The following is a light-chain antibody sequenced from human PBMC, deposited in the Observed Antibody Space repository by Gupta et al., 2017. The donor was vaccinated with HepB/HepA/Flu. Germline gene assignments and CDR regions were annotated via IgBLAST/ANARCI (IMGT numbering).Light chain of an antibody. V-gene: IGKV2-30*01. Sequence: VVLPQSPLSLPVTLGQPSSISCTSSRSLVSTGGNTYFDWFHQGPGQFPRRLIYEVSKGESGVPDRFSGSGSGTDFTLKISRVEAEDLAGYYCKQYKGRPQTFGQGTKVEIK. CDR3: KQYKGRPQT. CDR1: RSLVSTGGNTY. J-gene: IGKJ2*01. CDR2: EVS.